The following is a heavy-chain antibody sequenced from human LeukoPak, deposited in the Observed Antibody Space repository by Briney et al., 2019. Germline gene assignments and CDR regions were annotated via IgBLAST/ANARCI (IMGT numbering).Heavy chain of an antibody. Sequence: PSETLSLTCTVSGGSISSSNYYWVWIRQPPGKGLEWVGSICYSGSTYYNPSLKSRVTMSVDTSKNQFSLKLSSVTAADTAVYYCALRYFDRDYWGQGTLVTVSS. CDR3: ALRYFDRDY. CDR1: GGSISSSNYY. CDR2: ICYSGST. D-gene: IGHD3-9*01. V-gene: IGHV4-39*01. J-gene: IGHJ4*02.